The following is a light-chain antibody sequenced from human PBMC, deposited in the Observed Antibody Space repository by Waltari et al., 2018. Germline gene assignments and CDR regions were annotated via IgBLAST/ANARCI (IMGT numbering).Light chain of an antibody. CDR1: QIFLLRFNNKNY. Sequence: IFIAQSPDSLAVSLCESATINCKSNQIFLLRFNNKNYLAWYQHKPGQPPKLLFYWASTRDSGVHDRFSGSWSATDFTLTISSLQPEDVAVYYCQKYYSTVTFGPGTKVEIK. J-gene: IGKJ3*01. CDR3: QKYYSTVT. CDR2: WAS. V-gene: IGKV4-1*01.